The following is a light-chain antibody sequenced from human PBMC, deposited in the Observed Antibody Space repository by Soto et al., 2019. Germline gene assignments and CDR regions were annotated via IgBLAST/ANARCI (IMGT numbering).Light chain of an antibody. CDR1: QSVSTN. J-gene: IGKJ1*01. CDR2: GAS. Sequence: EIVMTQSPATLSVSPGERATLSCRASQSVSTNLAWYQQKPGQPPRLLIYGASTRATGIPARFSGSGSGTEFPLTICRLQSDDFAIFYCQQYTNWPPWTFGQGTTVDIK. CDR3: QQYTNWPPWT. V-gene: IGKV3-15*01.